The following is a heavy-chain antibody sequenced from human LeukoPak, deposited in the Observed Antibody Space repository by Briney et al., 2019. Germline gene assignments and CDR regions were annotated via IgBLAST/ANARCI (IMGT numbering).Heavy chain of an antibody. CDR3: ARGALDYYYGMDV. J-gene: IGHJ6*02. D-gene: IGHD3-16*02. CDR2: IYSGGST. V-gene: IGHV3-53*05. CDR1: GFTVSNSN. Sequence: GGSLRLSCSASGFTVSNSNMNWVRQAPGKGLEWISVIYSGGSTHYADSVKGRFTISRDNSKNTLYLQMNSLRAEDTAVYYCARGALDYYYGMDVWGQGTTVTVSS.